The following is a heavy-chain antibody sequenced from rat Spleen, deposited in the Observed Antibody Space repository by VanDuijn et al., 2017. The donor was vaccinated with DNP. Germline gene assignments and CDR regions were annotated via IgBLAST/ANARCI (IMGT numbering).Heavy chain of an antibody. CDR3: ARSPAGRFNGWLAY. CDR1: GFSLTSYG. Sequence: QVQLKESGPDLVQPSQTLSLTCTVSGFSLTSYGVNWVRQPPGKGLEWIGAVWSGGSTDYNSALKSRLSISRDTSKSQVLLKMNSLQTTDTAMYFCARSPAGRFNGWLAYWGQGTLVTVSS. J-gene: IGHJ3*01. CDR2: VWSGGST. D-gene: IGHD1-11*01. V-gene: IGHV2-16*01.